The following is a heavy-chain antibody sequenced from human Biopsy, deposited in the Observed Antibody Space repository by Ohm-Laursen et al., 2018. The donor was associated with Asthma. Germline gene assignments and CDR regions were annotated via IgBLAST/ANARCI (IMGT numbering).Heavy chain of an antibody. CDR2: THYSGST. CDR1: GASIRGSGSY. J-gene: IGHJ4*02. V-gene: IGHV4-39*01. CDR3: ASPVNRAFGGYEWAAVFDY. Sequence: SETLSLTCTVSGASIRGSGSYWAWIRQAPGKGPKWIGTTHYSGSTFYKPSLRSRVTMSLDTSPNQFSLRLRSVTATDTAVYYCASPVNRAFGGYEWAAVFDYWGQGILVTVSS. D-gene: IGHD5-12*01.